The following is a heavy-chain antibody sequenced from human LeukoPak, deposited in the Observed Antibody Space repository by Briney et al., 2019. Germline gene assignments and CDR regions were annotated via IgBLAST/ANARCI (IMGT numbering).Heavy chain of an antibody. J-gene: IGHJ4*02. CDR3: ARDTAVTTEIGPYYFDY. CDR2: INPSGGST. Sequence: ASAKVSCKASGYTFTSYYMHWVRQAPGQGLEWMGIINPSGGSTSYAQKFQGRVTMTRDTSTSTVYMELSSLRSEDTAVYYCARDTAVTTEIGPYYFDYWGQGTLVTVSS. CDR1: GYTFTSYY. D-gene: IGHD4-17*01. V-gene: IGHV1-46*01.